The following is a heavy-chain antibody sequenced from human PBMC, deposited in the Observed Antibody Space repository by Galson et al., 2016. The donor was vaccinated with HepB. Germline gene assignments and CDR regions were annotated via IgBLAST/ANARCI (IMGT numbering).Heavy chain of an antibody. J-gene: IGHJ3*02. D-gene: IGHD7-27*01. Sequence: TLRKYALSWVRQAPGKGLECVSSTSGDGGSISYTASVKGRFTIDRDNPRNTLYFQMNSLKAEDAATYYCVIQNTNWGNAFQIWGQGTVVAVSS. CDR2: TSGDGGSI. V-gene: IGHV3-23*01. CDR1: TLRKYA. CDR3: VIQNTNWGNAFQI.